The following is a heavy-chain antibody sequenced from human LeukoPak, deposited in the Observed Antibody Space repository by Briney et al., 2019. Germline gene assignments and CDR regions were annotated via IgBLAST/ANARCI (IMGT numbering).Heavy chain of an antibody. Sequence: GASVKVSYKASGGTFSSYAISWVRQAPGQGLEWMGGIIPIFGTANYAQKFQGRVTITTDESTSTAYMELSSLRSEDTAVYYCARGNGNYYYYYMDVWGKGTTVTVSS. CDR2: IIPIFGTA. D-gene: IGHD1-1*01. CDR1: GGTFSSYA. J-gene: IGHJ6*03. CDR3: ARGNGNYYYYYMDV. V-gene: IGHV1-69*05.